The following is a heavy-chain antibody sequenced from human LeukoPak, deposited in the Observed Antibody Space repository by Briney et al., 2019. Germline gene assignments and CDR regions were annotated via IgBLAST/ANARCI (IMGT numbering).Heavy chain of an antibody. J-gene: IGHJ5*02. CDR3: ARVDGWFDP. Sequence: SETLSLTCTVSGGSISSSSYYWGWIRQPPGKGLEWIGSIYYSGSTYYNPSLKSRVTISVDTSKNQFSLKLSSVTAADTAVHYCARVDGWFDPWGQGTLVTVSS. V-gene: IGHV4-39*07. CDR2: IYYSGST. CDR1: GGSISSSSYY. D-gene: IGHD5-24*01.